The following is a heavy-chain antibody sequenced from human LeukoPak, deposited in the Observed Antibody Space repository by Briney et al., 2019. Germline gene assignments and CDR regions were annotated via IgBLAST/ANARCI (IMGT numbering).Heavy chain of an antibody. CDR3: AKTYGSGSYYPH. CDR1: GGSFSGYY. J-gene: IGHJ1*01. CDR2: INHSGST. V-gene: IGHV4-34*01. D-gene: IGHD3-10*01. Sequence: PSETLSLTCAVYGGSFSGYYWSWIRQPPGKGLEWIGEINHSGSTNYNPSLKCRVTISVDTSKNQFSLKLSSVTAVDTAVYYCAKTYGSGSYYPHWGQGTLVTVSS.